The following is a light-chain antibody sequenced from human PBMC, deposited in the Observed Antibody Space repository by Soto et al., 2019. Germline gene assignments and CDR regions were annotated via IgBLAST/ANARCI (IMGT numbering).Light chain of an antibody. Sequence: QSVLTQPPSVSGAPGQSGTISCTGSSSNIGAGYDVHWYQQLPGTAPKLLIYGNSNRPSGVPDRFSGSKSGTSASLAITGLQADDESDYYCQSYDSSLSGHVVFGGGTQLTVL. CDR2: GNS. J-gene: IGLJ2*01. CDR1: SSNIGAGYD. V-gene: IGLV1-40*01. CDR3: QSYDSSLSGHVV.